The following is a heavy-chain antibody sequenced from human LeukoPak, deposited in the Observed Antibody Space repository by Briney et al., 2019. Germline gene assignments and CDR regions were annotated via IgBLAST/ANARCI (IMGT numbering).Heavy chain of an antibody. Sequence: GGSLRLSCAASGFTFSRYWMSWVRQAPGKGLEWVANIKQDGSEKYYVDSVKGRFTISRDNAKNSLYLQMNSLRAEDTAVYYCARLNGGLDYWGQGTLVTVSS. V-gene: IGHV3-7*01. CDR3: ARLNGGLDY. CDR2: IKQDGSEK. CDR1: GFTFSRYW. J-gene: IGHJ4*02.